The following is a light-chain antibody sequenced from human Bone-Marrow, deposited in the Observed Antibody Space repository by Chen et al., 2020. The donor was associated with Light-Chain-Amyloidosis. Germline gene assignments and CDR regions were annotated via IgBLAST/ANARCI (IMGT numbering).Light chain of an antibody. J-gene: IGKJ3*01. CDR2: AIS. V-gene: IGKV3-20*01. CDR1: QTVTRSS. CDR3: QQYATLPFT. Sequence: EIVLTQSPGTLSLSPGERATLSCGASQTVTRSSLAWFQQKPGQAPRLLMFAISSRATGIPDRFSGSGSGTDFTLTITRLEPEDFAVYYCQQYATLPFTFGPGTKVDIK.